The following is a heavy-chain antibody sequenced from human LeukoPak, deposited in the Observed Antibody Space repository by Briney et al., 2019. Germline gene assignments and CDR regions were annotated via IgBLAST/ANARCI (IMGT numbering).Heavy chain of an antibody. D-gene: IGHD6-19*01. CDR1: GFTFSSYA. J-gene: IGHJ6*02. CDR2: ISGSGGST. Sequence: PGGSLRLSCAASGFTFSSYAMSWVREAPGKGLEWVSAISGSGGSTYYADSVKGRFTISRDNSKNTLYLQMNSLRDEDTAVYYWAKGFLSIAVAAFYYYGMDVWGQGTTVTVSS. V-gene: IGHV3-23*01. CDR3: AKGFLSIAVAAFYYYGMDV.